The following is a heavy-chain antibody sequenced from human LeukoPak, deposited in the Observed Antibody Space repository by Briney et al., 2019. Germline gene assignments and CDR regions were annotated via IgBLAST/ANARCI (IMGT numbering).Heavy chain of an antibody. J-gene: IGHJ3*02. D-gene: IGHD3-10*01. CDR2: ISGSGGST. CDR1: GLTFSSYA. CDR3: AKDPGGSGSYAFDI. Sequence: PGGSLRLSCAASGLTFSSYAMSWVRQAPGKGLEWDSAISGSGGSTYYADSVKGRFTISRDNSKNTLYLQMNSLRAEDTAVYYCAKDPGGSGSYAFDIWGQGTMVTVSS. V-gene: IGHV3-23*01.